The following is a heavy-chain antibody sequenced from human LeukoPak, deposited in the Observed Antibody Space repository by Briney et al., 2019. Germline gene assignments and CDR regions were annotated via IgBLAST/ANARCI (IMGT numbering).Heavy chain of an antibody. J-gene: IGHJ6*02. CDR3: ARKVAGGMDV. CDR1: GFTFSGFA. V-gene: IGHV3-23*01. D-gene: IGHD2/OR15-2a*01. Sequence: GGSLRLSCAASGFTFSGFAMTWVRQAPGKGLEWVSSIGSDSKTHYSESVKGRFAISRDNSKNTLYLQMNGLRPEDTAVYYCARKVAGGMDVWGQGTTVTVSS. CDR2: IGSDSKT.